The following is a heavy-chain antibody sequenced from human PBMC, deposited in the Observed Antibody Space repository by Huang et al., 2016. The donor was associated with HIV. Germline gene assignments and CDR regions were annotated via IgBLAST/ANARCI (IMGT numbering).Heavy chain of an antibody. J-gene: IGHJ4*02. D-gene: IGHD6-13*01. Sequence: QVQLVESGGGVVQPGGSLRLSCAASGFTFATYGMHWVRQAAGKGLEWVAFIRADATDKYYADSVKGRFTASRDNTKTTLFLHMNSLRPEDTALYYCAKIPPLHANLATSGPGPVDYWGQGTLVTVSS. CDR3: AKIPPLHANLATSGPGPVDY. CDR1: GFTFATYG. CDR2: IRADATDK. V-gene: IGHV3-30*02.